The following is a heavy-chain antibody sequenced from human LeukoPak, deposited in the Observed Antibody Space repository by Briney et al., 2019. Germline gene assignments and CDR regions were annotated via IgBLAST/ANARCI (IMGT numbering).Heavy chain of an antibody. CDR1: GYSFTSYW. V-gene: IGHV5-51*01. Sequence: KPGESLKISCKGSGYSFTSYWIGWVRQMPGKGLEWMGIIYPGDSDTRYSPSFQGQVTISADKSLRTAYLQWSSLKASDTAMYYCARQEGAYYDILTGYSSLDYWGQGTLVTVSS. CDR2: IYPGDSDT. J-gene: IGHJ4*02. CDR3: ARQEGAYYDILTGYSSLDY. D-gene: IGHD3-9*01.